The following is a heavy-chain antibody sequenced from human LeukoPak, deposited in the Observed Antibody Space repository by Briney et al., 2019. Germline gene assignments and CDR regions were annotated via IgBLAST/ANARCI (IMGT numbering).Heavy chain of an antibody. CDR2: IYYSGST. V-gene: IGHV4-39*07. CDR1: GGSISSSSYY. CDR3: ARGRFYGSSSRVGNWFDP. Sequence: SETLSLTCTVSGGSISSSSYYWGWIRQPPGKGLEWIGSIYYSGSTYYNPSLKSRVTISVDTSKNQFSLKLSSVTAADTAVYYCARGRFYGSSSRVGNWFDPWGQGTLVTVSS. D-gene: IGHD6-6*01. J-gene: IGHJ5*02.